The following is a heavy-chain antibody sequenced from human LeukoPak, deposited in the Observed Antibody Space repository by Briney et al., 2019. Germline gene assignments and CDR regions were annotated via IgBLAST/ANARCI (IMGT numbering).Heavy chain of an antibody. J-gene: IGHJ4*02. CDR2: IYTSGST. CDR3: ARVGYSSSWQYYFDY. CDR1: GYSISSGYY. Sequence: SETLSLTCTVSGYSISSGYYWGWIRQPPGKGLEWIGRIYTSGSTNYNPSLKSRVTISVDTSKNQFSLKLSSVTAADTAVYYCARVGYSSSWQYYFDYWGQGTLVTVSS. D-gene: IGHD6-13*01. V-gene: IGHV4-38-2*02.